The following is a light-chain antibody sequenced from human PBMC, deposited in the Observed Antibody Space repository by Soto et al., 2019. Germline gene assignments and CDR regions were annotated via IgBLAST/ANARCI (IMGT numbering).Light chain of an antibody. V-gene: IGKV3-15*01. CDR1: QTITNM. Sequence: ELVMTQSPATLSVSPGDKVSLSCRANQTITNMLAWYQQKPGQAPRLLIYAASTRATGVSARFSGSGSGTEFTLTISSLQSEDFTIYYCQYYNNWLATFGGGTKV. J-gene: IGKJ4*01. CDR3: QYYNNWLAT. CDR2: AAS.